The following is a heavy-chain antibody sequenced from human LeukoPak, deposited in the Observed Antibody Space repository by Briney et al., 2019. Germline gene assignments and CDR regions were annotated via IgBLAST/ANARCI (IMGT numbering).Heavy chain of an antibody. CDR2: IKQDGSEK. CDR3: ARERRDYYDSSGAKRGLRAFDI. CDR1: GFTFSSYW. Sequence: GGSLRLSCAASGFTFSSYWMSWVRQAPGKGLEWVANIKQDGSEKYYVDSVKGRFTISRDNAKNSLYLQMNSLRAGDTAVYYCARERRDYYDSSGAKRGLRAFDIWGQGTMVTVSS. D-gene: IGHD3-22*01. V-gene: IGHV3-7*01. J-gene: IGHJ3*02.